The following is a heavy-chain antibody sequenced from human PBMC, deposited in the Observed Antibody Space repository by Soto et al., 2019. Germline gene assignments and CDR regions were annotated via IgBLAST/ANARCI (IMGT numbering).Heavy chain of an antibody. CDR2: ISWNSGSI. CDR1: GFTFDDYA. V-gene: IGHV3-9*01. Sequence: DVQLVESGGGLVQPGRSLRLSCAASGFTFDDYAMHWVRQAPGKGLEWVSGISWNSGSIGYADSVKGRFTISRDNAKNSLYLQMNSLRAEDTALYYCATGWFGKKYYFDYWGQGTLVTVSS. J-gene: IGHJ4*02. CDR3: ATGWFGKKYYFDY. D-gene: IGHD3-10*01.